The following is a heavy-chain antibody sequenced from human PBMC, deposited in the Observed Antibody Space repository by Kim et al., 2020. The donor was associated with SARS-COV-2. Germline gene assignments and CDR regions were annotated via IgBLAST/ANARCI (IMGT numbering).Heavy chain of an antibody. CDR2: IYYSGST. CDR1: GGSISSSSYY. D-gene: IGHD3-3*01. CDR3: ARGDDFWSGYYYFDY. V-gene: IGHV4-39*01. Sequence: SETLSLTCTVSGGSISSSSYYWGWIRQPPGKGLEWIGSIYYSGSTYYNPSLKSRVTISVDTSKNQFSLKLSSVTAADTAVYYCARGDDFWSGYYYFDYWG. J-gene: IGHJ4*01.